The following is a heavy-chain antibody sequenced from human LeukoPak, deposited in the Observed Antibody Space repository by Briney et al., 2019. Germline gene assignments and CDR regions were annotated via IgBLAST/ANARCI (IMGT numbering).Heavy chain of an antibody. D-gene: IGHD4-11*01. V-gene: IGHV3-20*04. CDR1: GFTFDDYV. Sequence: PGGSLRLSCAASGFTFDDYVMSWVRQAPGKGLEWVSCINWNGGRTDYADCVKGRFTISRDNAKNSVYLQMNSLRAEDTAFYYCARYAYSNYVGYYDHWGQGTLVTVSS. CDR2: INWNGGRT. CDR3: ARYAYSNYVGYYDH. J-gene: IGHJ4*02.